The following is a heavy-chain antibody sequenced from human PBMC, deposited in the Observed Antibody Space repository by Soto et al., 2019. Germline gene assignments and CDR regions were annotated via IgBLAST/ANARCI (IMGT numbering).Heavy chain of an antibody. CDR2: IWYDGGNT. J-gene: IGHJ3*02. D-gene: IGHD3-22*01. V-gene: IGHV3-33*01. CDR3: ARDWLHDSSGAIDM. CDR1: GFTFRGHG. Sequence: SLSCAASGFTFRGHGMHWVRQAPGKGLEWVAVIWYDGGNTYYGDSVKGRFTISRDNSRNTLYLEMSSLRAEDTAVYYCARDWLHDSSGAIDMWGQGTMVTVSS.